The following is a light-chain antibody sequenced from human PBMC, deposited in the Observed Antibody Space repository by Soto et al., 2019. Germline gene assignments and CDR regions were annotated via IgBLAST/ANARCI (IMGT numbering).Light chain of an antibody. CDR3: QQRSNWPPPLT. Sequence: EIVLTQSPATLSLSPGERVTLSCRASQSVSSYLAWYQQKPGQAPRLLIYDASNRATGIPARFSGSGSGTDFTLTISSLEPEDFAVYYCQQRSNWPPPLTFGPGTKVDIK. J-gene: IGKJ3*01. V-gene: IGKV3-11*01. CDR2: DAS. CDR1: QSVSSY.